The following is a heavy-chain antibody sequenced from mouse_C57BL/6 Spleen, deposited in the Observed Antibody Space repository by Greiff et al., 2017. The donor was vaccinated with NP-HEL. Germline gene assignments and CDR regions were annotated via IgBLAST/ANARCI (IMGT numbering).Heavy chain of an antibody. Sequence: VQLQESGAELVRPGTSVKMSCKASGYTFTNYWIGWAKQRPGHGLEWIGDIYPGGGYTNYNEKFKGKATLTADKSSSTAYMQFSSLTSEDSAIYYCARSGSTFFDYWGQGTTLTVSS. CDR3: ARSGSTFFDY. D-gene: IGHD3-1*01. CDR2: IYPGGGYT. V-gene: IGHV1-63*01. J-gene: IGHJ2*01. CDR1: GYTFTNYW.